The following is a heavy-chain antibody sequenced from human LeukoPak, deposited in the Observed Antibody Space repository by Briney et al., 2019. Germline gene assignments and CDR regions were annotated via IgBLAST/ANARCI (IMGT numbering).Heavy chain of an antibody. J-gene: IGHJ4*02. CDR1: GFSFNSYA. Sequence: PGRSLRLSCAASGFSFNSYAMHWVRQAPGKGLEWVAVISYDGSNRYYADSVKGRFTISRDNSKNTLYLQMNSLRVEDTAMYYCARDGLTGTTDGTLDDWGQGTLVTVSS. V-gene: IGHV3-30-3*01. D-gene: IGHD1-20*01. CDR2: ISYDGSNR. CDR3: ARDGLTGTTDGTLDD.